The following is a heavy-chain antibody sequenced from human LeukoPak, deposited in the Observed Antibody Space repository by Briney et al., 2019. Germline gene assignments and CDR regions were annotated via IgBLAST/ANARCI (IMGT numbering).Heavy chain of an antibody. CDR3: ARDPKLLWFGELLQDNWFDP. Sequence: GGSLRLSCAASGFTFSSYGMHWVRQAPGKGLEWVAIIWYDGSNEYYADSVKGRFTISRDNAKNTLYLQMNSLRAEDTAVYYCARDPKLLWFGELLQDNWFDPWGQGTLVTVSS. CDR2: IWYDGSNE. V-gene: IGHV3-33*01. D-gene: IGHD3-10*01. CDR1: GFTFSSYG. J-gene: IGHJ5*02.